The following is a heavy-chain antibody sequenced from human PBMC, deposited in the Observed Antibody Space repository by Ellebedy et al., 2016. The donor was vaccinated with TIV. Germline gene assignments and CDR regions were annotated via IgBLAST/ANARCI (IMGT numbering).Heavy chain of an antibody. CDR1: GYTFASYG. D-gene: IGHD3-16*01. Sequence: AASVKVSCKASGYTFASYGVHGVRQAPGQGLEWMGWLNTNSGNPTYAQAFTGRIVFSLDTSVSTAYLQISRLKAEDSAVYYCARTVILGNAFDIWGQGTMVTVSS. V-gene: IGHV7-4-1*02. CDR3: ARTVILGNAFDI. CDR2: LNTNSGNP. J-gene: IGHJ3*02.